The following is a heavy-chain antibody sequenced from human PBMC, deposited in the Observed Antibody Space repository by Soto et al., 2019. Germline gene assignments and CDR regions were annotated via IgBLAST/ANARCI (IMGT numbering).Heavy chain of an antibody. V-gene: IGHV3-23*01. Sequence: VQLLESGGDLVQPGGSLRLSCEASGFTFSNYAMSWVRQAPGKGLEWVSVISGSGGRTNYADSAKGRFTISRDNSMETLYLQMNSLRAEDTAVYYCARVFYYDILTGKSYNMDVWGQGTTVIVSS. CDR2: ISGSGGRT. CDR1: GFTFSNYA. CDR3: ARVFYYDILTGKSYNMDV. D-gene: IGHD3-9*01. J-gene: IGHJ6*02.